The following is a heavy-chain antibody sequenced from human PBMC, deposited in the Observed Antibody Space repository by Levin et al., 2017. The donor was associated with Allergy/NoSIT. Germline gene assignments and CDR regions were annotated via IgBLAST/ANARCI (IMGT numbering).Heavy chain of an antibody. CDR3: ARGSWTYYDFWSGYKEGNWFDP. V-gene: IGHV4-34*01. D-gene: IGHD3-3*01. CDR2: INHSGST. Sequence: SETLSLTCTVYGGSFSGYYWSWIRQPPGKGLEWIGEINHSGSTNYNPSLKSRVTISVDTSKNQFSLKLSSVTAADTAVYYCARGSWTYYDFWSGYKEGNWFDPWGQGTLVTVSS. CDR1: GGSFSGYY. J-gene: IGHJ5*02.